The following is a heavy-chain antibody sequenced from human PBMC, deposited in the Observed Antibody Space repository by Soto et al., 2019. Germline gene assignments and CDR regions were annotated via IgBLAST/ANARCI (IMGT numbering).Heavy chain of an antibody. D-gene: IGHD6-13*01. V-gene: IGHV3-9*01. CDR1: GFTFDDYA. CDR2: ISWNSGSI. J-gene: IGHJ4*02. Sequence: EVQLVESGGGLVQPGRSLRLSCAASGFTFDDYAMHWVRQAPGKGLEWVSGISWNSGSIGYADSVKGRFTISRDNAKNSLYLQMNSLRAEDTALYYCAKSGRQQLVRGGVFDYWGQGTLVTVSS. CDR3: AKSGRQQLVRGGVFDY.